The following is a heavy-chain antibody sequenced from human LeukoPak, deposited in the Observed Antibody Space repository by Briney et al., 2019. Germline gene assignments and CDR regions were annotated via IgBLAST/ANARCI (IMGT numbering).Heavy chain of an antibody. D-gene: IGHD1-26*01. CDR2: IYYSGST. J-gene: IGHJ5*02. V-gene: IGHV4-39*07. CDR1: GGSISSSSYY. CDR3: ARDNSVGDNAWWFDP. Sequence: SETLSLTCTVSGGSISSSSYYWGWIRQPPGKGLEWIGSIYYSGSTYYNPSLKSRVTISVDTSKNKFSLKLSSVTAADTAIYYCARDNSVGDNAWWFDPWGQGTLVTVSS.